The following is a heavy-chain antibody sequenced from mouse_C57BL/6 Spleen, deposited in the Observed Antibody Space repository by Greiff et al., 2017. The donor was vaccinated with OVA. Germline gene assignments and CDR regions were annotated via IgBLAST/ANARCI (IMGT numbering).Heavy chain of an antibody. Sequence: EVKLMESGPELVKPGASVKISCKASGYSFTDYNMNWVKQSNGKSLEWIGVINPNYGTTSYNQKFKGKATLTVDQSSSTAYMQLNSLTSEDSAVYYCARGDGYEWYFDVWGTGTTVTVSS. D-gene: IGHD2-2*01. CDR3: ARGDGYEWYFDV. V-gene: IGHV1-39*01. CDR2: INPNYGTT. J-gene: IGHJ1*03. CDR1: GYSFTDYN.